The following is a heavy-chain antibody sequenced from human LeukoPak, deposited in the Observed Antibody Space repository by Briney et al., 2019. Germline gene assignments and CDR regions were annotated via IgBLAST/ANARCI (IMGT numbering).Heavy chain of an antibody. D-gene: IGHD3-22*01. CDR3: ARTDYYDSSGYYLPNPGDY. J-gene: IGHJ4*02. Sequence: QAGGSLRLSCAASGFTFSSYGMHWVRQAPGKGLEWVAVIWYDGSNKYYADSVKGRFTISRDNSKNTLYLQMNSLRAEDTAVYYCARTDYYDSSGYYLPNPGDYWGQGTLVTVSS. CDR2: IWYDGSNK. V-gene: IGHV3-33*01. CDR1: GFTFSSYG.